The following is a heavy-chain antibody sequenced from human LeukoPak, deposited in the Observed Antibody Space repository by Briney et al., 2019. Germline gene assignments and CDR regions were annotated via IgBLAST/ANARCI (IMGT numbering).Heavy chain of an antibody. J-gene: IGHJ5*02. CDR3: AGLIRPGWFDP. CDR2: IYYSGST. D-gene: IGHD1-14*01. V-gene: IGHV4-39*01. CDR1: GASISSSTDY. Sequence: TSETLSLTCTVSGASISSSTDYWGWIHQPPGKGLEWIANIYYSGSTYYNPSLKSRVTISVDTSKNQFSLKLSSVTAADTAVYYCAGLIRPGWFDPWGQGTLVTVSS.